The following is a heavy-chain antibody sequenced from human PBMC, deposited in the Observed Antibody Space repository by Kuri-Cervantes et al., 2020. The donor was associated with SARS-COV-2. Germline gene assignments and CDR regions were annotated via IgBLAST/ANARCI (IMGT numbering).Heavy chain of an antibody. CDR3: ARGDVVVPAAMSYYYYYYGMDV. CDR1: GGSISRYY. D-gene: IGHD2-2*01. Sequence: GSLRLSCTVAGGSISRYYWSWNRQPPGKGLEWIGYIYYSGSTNYNPSLKSRVTISVDTSKNQFSLKLSSVTAADPAVYYCARGDVVVPAAMSYYYYYYGMDVWGQGTTVTVSS. V-gene: IGHV4-59*01. J-gene: IGHJ6*02. CDR2: IYYSGST.